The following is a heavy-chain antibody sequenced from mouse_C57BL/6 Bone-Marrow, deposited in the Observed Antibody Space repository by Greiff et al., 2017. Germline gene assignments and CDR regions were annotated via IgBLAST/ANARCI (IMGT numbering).Heavy chain of an antibody. CDR1: GFSLTSYA. CDR2: ICSGGST. V-gene: IGHV2-2*01. Sequence: QVHVKQSGPGLVQPSQCLSISCTVSGFSLTSYAVHWVRQSPGKGLAWLGVICSGGSTDYNAAYISRLSISKDNSKSKVFFKMISLQADDTAIYYCARSPRYAMDYWGQGTSVTVSS. CDR3: ARSPRYAMDY. J-gene: IGHJ4*01.